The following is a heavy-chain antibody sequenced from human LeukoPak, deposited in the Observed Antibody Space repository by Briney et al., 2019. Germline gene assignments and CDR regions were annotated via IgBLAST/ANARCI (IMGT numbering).Heavy chain of an antibody. V-gene: IGHV3-23*01. J-gene: IGHJ4*02. D-gene: IGHD3-16*02. CDR3: AKDEWSYDYVWGSYRSTPDY. Sequence: GGSLRLSCAASGFTFSSYAMSWVRQAPGKGLEWVSAIGGSGGSTYYADSVKGRFTISRDNSKNTLYLQMNSLRAEDTAVYYCAKDEWSYDYVWGSYRSTPDYWGQGTLVTVSS. CDR2: IGGSGGST. CDR1: GFTFSSYA.